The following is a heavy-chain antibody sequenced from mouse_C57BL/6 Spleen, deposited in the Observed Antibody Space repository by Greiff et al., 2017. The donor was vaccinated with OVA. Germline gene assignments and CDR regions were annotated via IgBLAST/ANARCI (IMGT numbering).Heavy chain of an antibody. D-gene: IGHD4-1*01. V-gene: IGHV1-61*01. CDR3: ARTLQLTGTY. CDR1: GYTFTSYW. J-gene: IGHJ2*01. CDR2: IYPSDSET. Sequence: QVQLQQPGAELVRPGSSVKLSCKASGYTFTSYWMDWVKQRPGQGLEWIGNIYPSDSETHYNQKFKYKATLTVDKSSITAYMQLSSLTSEDSAFYYCARTLQLTGTYWGQGTTLTVSS.